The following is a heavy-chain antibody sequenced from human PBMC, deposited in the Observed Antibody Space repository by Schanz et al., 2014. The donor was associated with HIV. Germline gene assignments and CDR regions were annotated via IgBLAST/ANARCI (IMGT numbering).Heavy chain of an antibody. V-gene: IGHV3-23*04. CDR3: AKGLTIWLQPPFDY. J-gene: IGHJ4*02. Sequence: EVHLEESGGGLVKPEGSLRLSCAASGFTFSSYAMSWVRQAPGKGLEWVSTISGSGGSPYYADSVKGRFTISRDNSKNTLYLQMNSLRAEDTAVYYCAKGLTIWLQPPFDYWGQGTLVTVSS. CDR2: ISGSGGSP. CDR1: GFTFSSYA. D-gene: IGHD5-12*01.